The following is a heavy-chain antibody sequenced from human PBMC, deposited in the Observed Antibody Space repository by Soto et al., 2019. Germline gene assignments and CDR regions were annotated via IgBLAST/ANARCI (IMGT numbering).Heavy chain of an antibody. CDR2: ISGSGGST. CDR1: GFTFSSYA. Sequence: PGGSLRLSCAASGFTFSSYAMSWVRQAPGKGLEWVSAISGSGGSTYYADSVKGRFTISRDNSKNTLYLQMNSLRAEDTAVYYCAKATRPGYSYGRTYYYYGMDVWGQGTTVTVSS. CDR3: AKATRPGYSYGRTYYYYGMDV. V-gene: IGHV3-23*01. J-gene: IGHJ6*02. D-gene: IGHD5-18*01.